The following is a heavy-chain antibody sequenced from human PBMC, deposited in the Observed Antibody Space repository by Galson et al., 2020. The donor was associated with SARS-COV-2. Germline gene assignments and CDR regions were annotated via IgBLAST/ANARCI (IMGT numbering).Heavy chain of an antibody. J-gene: IGHJ4*02. V-gene: IGHV3-7*03. D-gene: IGHD6-19*01. Sequence: GGSLRLSCAASGFTFVGYWMSWVRQAPGNGLEWVANIKKDGSDKYYVDSVKGRFTISRDNAKNSLYLQMNSLRAEDTAVYYCARWLESSGWSLDYWGQGTLVTVSS. CDR3: ARWLESSGWSLDY. CDR2: IKKDGSDK. CDR1: GFTFVGYW.